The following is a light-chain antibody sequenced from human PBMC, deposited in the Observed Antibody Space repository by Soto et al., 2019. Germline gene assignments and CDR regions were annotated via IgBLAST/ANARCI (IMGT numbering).Light chain of an antibody. V-gene: IGKV4-1*01. Sequence: DIGLTQSPDSLAVSLGERATINCKSSQSVFSNSKNRNHLSWYQQKPGQPPKFLIYWATTREFGVPERCSGSGYGTDFSLAVNGLQAEDVAIYYCHQYFGGPSTLGGGTKVDIK. CDR3: HQYFGGPST. J-gene: IGKJ4*01. CDR1: QSVFSNSKNRNH. CDR2: WAT.